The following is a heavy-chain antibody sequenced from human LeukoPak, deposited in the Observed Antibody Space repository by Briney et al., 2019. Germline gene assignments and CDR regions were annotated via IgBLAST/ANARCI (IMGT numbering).Heavy chain of an antibody. V-gene: IGHV4-59*01. Sequence: SETLSLTCTVSGGSISSYYWSWLRQPPGKGLEWIAYIYYSGRNNYNPSLKSRVTISVDTFKNQFSLKLSSVTAADTAVYYCARTVAGIYFDYWGQGTLVTVSS. J-gene: IGHJ4*02. CDR3: ARTVAGIYFDY. CDR1: GGSISSYY. CDR2: IYYSGRN. D-gene: IGHD6-19*01.